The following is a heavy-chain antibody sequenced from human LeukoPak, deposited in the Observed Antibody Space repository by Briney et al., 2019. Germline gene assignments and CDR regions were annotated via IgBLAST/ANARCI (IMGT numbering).Heavy chain of an antibody. Sequence: GGSLRLSCAASGFTFSGSAIHWVRQSSGKGLEWVGQIDKKDKGYATATAYAASVKGRFTISRDDSINTAYLQMKSLKTEDTAVYYCTSTLGYWGQGTLVTVSS. CDR3: TSTLGY. D-gene: IGHD3-22*01. CDR2: IDKKDKGYATAT. V-gene: IGHV3-73*01. J-gene: IGHJ4*02. CDR1: GFTFSGSA.